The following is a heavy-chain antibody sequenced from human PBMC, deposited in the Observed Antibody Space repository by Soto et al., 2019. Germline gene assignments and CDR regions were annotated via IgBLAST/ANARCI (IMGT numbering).Heavy chain of an antibody. CDR3: AREKAGFPPRGAFDI. CDR1: GGTFSSYA. D-gene: IGHD6-13*01. Sequence: SVKVSCKASGGTFSSYAIRWVRQAPGQGLEWMGGIIPIFGTANYAQKFQGRVTITADESTSTAYMELSSLRSEDTAVYYCAREKAGFPPRGAFDIWGQGTMVTVSS. V-gene: IGHV1-69*13. J-gene: IGHJ3*02. CDR2: IIPIFGTA.